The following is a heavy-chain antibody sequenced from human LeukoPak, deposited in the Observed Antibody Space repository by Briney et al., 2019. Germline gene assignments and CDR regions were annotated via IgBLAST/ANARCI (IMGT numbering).Heavy chain of an antibody. J-gene: IGHJ3*02. Sequence: GGSLRLSCAASGFTFSSYEMDWVRQAPGKGLEWVAYTDSSSETTHYADSVKGRFIISRDNVKDSLYLQMNSLRAEDTALYYCVREYCSGGSCSDAFDIWGQGTMVTVSS. CDR2: TDSSSETT. CDR3: VREYCSGGSCSDAFDI. D-gene: IGHD2-15*01. V-gene: IGHV3-48*03. CDR1: GFTFSSYE.